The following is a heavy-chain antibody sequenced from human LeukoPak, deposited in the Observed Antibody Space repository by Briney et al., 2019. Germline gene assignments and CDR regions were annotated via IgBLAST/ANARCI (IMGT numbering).Heavy chain of an antibody. J-gene: IGHJ6*02. CDR1: GYTFTSYG. CDR3: ARVDFLGYYYYYGMDV. Sequence: ASVKVSCKASGYTFTSYGISWVRQAPGQGLEWMGWISAYNGNTNYAQKLQGRVTMTTDTSTSTAYMELRSLRSDDTAVYCCARVDFLGYYYYYGMDVWGQGTTVTVSS. CDR2: ISAYNGNT. V-gene: IGHV1-18*01. D-gene: IGHD7-27*01.